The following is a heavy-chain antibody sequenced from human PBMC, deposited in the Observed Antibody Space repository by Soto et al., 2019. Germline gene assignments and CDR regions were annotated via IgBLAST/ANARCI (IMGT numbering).Heavy chain of an antibody. V-gene: IGHV1-18*04. CDR2: ISAYNGNT. Sequence: SVKVSCKAAGYTFTSYGMSWVRQATGQGLEWMGWISAYNGNTNYAQKLQGRVTMTTDTSTSTAYMELRSLRSDDTAVYYCARATYYDFWSGYYPEDYHYYGMDVWGQGTTVTVSS. D-gene: IGHD3-3*01. CDR3: ARATYYDFWSGYYPEDYHYYGMDV. J-gene: IGHJ6*02. CDR1: GYTFTSYG.